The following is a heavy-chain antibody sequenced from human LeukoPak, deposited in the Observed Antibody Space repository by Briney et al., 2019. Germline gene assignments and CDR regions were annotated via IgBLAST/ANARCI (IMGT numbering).Heavy chain of an antibody. CDR2: IYPGDSDT. CDR1: GYSFTSYW. D-gene: IGHD3-3*01. Sequence: GESLKISCKGSGYSFTSYWIGWVRQLPGKGLEWMGIIYPGDSDTRYSPSFHGQVTISADKSISTAYLQWSSLKASDTAMYYCARLGDSAYYDFWSGRPDYYYYYMDVWGKGTTVTVSS. V-gene: IGHV5-51*01. J-gene: IGHJ6*03. CDR3: ARLGDSAYYDFWSGRPDYYYYYMDV.